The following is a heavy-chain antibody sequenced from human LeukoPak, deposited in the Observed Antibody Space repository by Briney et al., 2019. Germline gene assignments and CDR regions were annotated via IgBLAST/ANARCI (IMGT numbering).Heavy chain of an antibody. CDR1: GFTFSSYA. CDR2: TDGSGGSA. CDR3: AKDRPHPSAEPTNFDF. D-gene: IGHD1-14*01. J-gene: IGHJ4*02. V-gene: IGHV3-23*01. Sequence: GGSLRLSCAASGFTFSSYAMSWVRQAPGKGLEWVSATDGSGGSAYYADSVKGRFTISRGNSKNTLYLQTNSLRAEDTAVYYCAKDRPHPSAEPTNFDFWGQGTLVTVSS.